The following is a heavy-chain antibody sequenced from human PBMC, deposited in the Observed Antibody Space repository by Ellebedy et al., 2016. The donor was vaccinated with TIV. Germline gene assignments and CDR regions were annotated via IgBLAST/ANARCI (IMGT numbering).Heavy chain of an antibody. CDR2: ISAYNGNA. CDR1: GYTFTSYG. D-gene: IGHD2-2*01. Sequence: ASVKVSCKASGYTFTSYGISWVRQAPGQGLEWMGWISAYNGNANYAQKLQGRVTMTTDTSTSTVYMELRSLRSDDTAVYYCARGGLYCSSTSCHPWEGAVDIWGQGTMVTVSS. J-gene: IGHJ3*02. V-gene: IGHV1-18*04. CDR3: ARGGLYCSSTSCHPWEGAVDI.